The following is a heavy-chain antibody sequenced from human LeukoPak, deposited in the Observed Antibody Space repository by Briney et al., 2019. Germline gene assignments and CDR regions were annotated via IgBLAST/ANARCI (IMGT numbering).Heavy chain of an antibody. D-gene: IGHD6-13*01. CDR3: ARGGIAEIKGDY. V-gene: IGHV3-48*04. Sequence: GGSLRLSCAASGFTFSSYSMNWVRQAPGKGLEWVSFILSSGKTIYYADSVKGRFTISRDNAKNSLYLQMNSLRAEDTAVYYCARGGIAEIKGDYWGQGTLVTVSS. CDR2: ILSSGKTI. CDR1: GFTFSSYS. J-gene: IGHJ4*02.